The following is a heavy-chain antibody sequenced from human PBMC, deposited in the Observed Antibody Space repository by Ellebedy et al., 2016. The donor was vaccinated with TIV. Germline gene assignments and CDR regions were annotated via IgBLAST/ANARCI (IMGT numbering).Heavy chain of an antibody. J-gene: IGHJ4*02. V-gene: IGHV7-4-1*01. CDR3: SREYIGWPPPLGH. Sequence: ASVKVSCXASGYTFTTIGMSWVRQAPGQGLEWMGWINTNTGHPTYAQGFTGRFVFSLDTSVSTAYLEISSLKAEDTAMYYCSREYIGWPPPLGHWGQGTQVTVSS. D-gene: IGHD6-19*01. CDR1: GYTFTTIG. CDR2: INTNTGHP.